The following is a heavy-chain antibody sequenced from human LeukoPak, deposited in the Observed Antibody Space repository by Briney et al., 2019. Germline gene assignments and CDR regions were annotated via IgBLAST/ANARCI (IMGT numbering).Heavy chain of an antibody. D-gene: IGHD3-10*01. V-gene: IGHV3-30-3*01. CDR3: ARDFNPVYYYGSGSYYNRDAFDI. Sequence: GGSLRLSCAASGFTFSSYAMHWVRQAPGKGLEWVAVISYDGSNKYYADSVKGRFTISRDNSKNTLYLQMNSLRAEDTAVYYCARDFNPVYYYGSGSYYNRDAFDIWGQGTMVTVSS. CDR1: GFTFSSYA. J-gene: IGHJ3*02. CDR2: ISYDGSNK.